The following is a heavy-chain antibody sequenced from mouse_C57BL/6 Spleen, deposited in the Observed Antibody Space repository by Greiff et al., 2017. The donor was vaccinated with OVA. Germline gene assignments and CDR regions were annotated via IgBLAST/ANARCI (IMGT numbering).Heavy chain of an antibody. Sequence: VQLQQSGAELVRPGASVTLSCKASGYTFTDYEMHWVKQTPVHGLEWIGAIDPETGGTAYNQKFKGKAILTADKSSSTAYMELRSLTSEDSAVYYCTRAEDYWYFDVWGTGTTVTVSS. CDR2: IDPETGGT. CDR1: GYTFTDYE. J-gene: IGHJ1*03. CDR3: TRAEDYWYFDV. V-gene: IGHV1-15*01.